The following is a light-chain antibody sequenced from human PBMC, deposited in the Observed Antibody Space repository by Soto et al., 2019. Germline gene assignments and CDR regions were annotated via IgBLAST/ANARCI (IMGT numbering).Light chain of an antibody. CDR3: QQYNNWPRRT. Sequence: PGERATLSCRAGQSVSSNLAWYQQKPGQAPRLLIYGASTRATGIPARFSGSGSGTEFTLTISSLQSEDFAVYYCQQYNNWPRRTFGQGTKVDIK. CDR1: QSVSSN. J-gene: IGKJ1*01. V-gene: IGKV3-15*01. CDR2: GAS.